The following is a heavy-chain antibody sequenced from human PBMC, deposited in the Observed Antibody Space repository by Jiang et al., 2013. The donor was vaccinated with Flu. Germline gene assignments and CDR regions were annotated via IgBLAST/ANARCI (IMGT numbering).Heavy chain of an antibody. D-gene: IGHD1/OR15-1a*01. J-gene: IGHJ4*01. Sequence: GSGLVKPSETLSLTCGVSGYSISSGYYWGWIRQPPGQGLEWIGNIFHTGRTHYNPSLKSRVTISVDTSKNQFSLNLSSVTAADTAVYFCVRQQQDLALYWGQGTLVTVSS. CDR3: VRQQQDLALY. V-gene: IGHV4-38-2*01. CDR2: IFHTGRT. CDR1: GYSISSGYY.